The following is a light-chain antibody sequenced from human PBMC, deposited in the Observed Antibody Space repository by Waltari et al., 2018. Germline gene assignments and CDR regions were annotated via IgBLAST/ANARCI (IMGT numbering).Light chain of an antibody. CDR3: SSYISSSTLEL. J-gene: IGLJ2*01. Sequence: QSALTQPASVSGSPGQSITISCTGTSSDVGTYNYVSWYQQHPGKAPKLMIFDVSIRPSGVSNGVSGSKSVNTASLTISVLQAEDEADYYCSSYISSSTLELFGGGTSLTVL. V-gene: IGLV2-14*03. CDR2: DVS. CDR1: SSDVGTYNY.